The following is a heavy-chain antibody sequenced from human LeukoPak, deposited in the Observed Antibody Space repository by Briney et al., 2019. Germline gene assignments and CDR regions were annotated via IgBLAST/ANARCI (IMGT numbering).Heavy chain of an antibody. D-gene: IGHD6-19*01. CDR1: GYSFITYW. CDR3: AREAVARFGDMDV. Sequence: GESLKISCKTSGYSFITYWIGWVRQMPGKGLEWMGVIFPPDSETRYNPSFQGQVTISADKSIKTVYLELNSLKASDTAIYYCAREAVARFGDMDVWGNGTKVSVFS. V-gene: IGHV5-51*01. CDR2: IFPPDSET. J-gene: IGHJ6*03.